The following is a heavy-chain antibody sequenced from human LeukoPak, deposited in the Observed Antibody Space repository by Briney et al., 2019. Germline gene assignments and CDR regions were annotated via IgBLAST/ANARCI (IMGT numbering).Heavy chain of an antibody. D-gene: IGHD2-21*02. CDR1: GGSISSGGYS. CDR3: ARSRAVVTAIDWFDP. CDR2: IYHSGSA. J-gene: IGHJ5*02. Sequence: SQTLSLTCAVSGGSISSGGYSWSWIRQPPGKGLEWIGYIYHSGSAYYNPSLKSRVTISVDRSKNQFSLKLSSVTAADTAVYYCARSRAVVTAIDWFDPWGQGTLVTVSS. V-gene: IGHV4-30-2*01.